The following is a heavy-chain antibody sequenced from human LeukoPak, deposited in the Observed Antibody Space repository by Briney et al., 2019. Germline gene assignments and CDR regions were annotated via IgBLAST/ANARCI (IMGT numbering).Heavy chain of an antibody. D-gene: IGHD1-26*01. CDR3: ATAPTMVGPTFD. CDR1: GYTFTSYD. CDR2: MNPNSGNT. J-gene: IGHJ4*02. Sequence: ASVKVSCKASGYTFTSYDINWVRQATGQGLEWMGWMNPNSGNTGYAQKFQGRVTMTRNTSISTAYMELSSLRSEDTAVYYCATAPTMVGPTFDWGQGTLVTVSS. V-gene: IGHV1-8*01.